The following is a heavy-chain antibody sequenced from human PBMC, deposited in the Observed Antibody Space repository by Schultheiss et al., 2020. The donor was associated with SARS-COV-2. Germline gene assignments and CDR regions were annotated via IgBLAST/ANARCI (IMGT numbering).Heavy chain of an antibody. CDR2: ISVSGGST. CDR3: ARVVSPWYDFWSGYAPSVGFREPTNYYYYYGMDV. CDR1: GFTFSSYA. D-gene: IGHD3-3*01. V-gene: IGHV3-23*01. Sequence: GGSLRLSCAASGFTFSSYAMTWVRQAPGKGLEWVSAISVSGGSTDYADSVKGRFTISRDSSKNTLYLQMNSLKAEDTAVYYCARVVSPWYDFWSGYAPSVGFREPTNYYYYYGMDVWGQGTTVTVSS. J-gene: IGHJ6*02.